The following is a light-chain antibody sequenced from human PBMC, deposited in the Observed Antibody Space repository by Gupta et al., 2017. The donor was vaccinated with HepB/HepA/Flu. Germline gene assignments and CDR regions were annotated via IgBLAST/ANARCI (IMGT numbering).Light chain of an antibody. CDR2: DVS. J-gene: IGLJ3*02. CDR1: SSDVGGHNY. CDR3: SSYTSTNTVV. V-gene: IGLV2-14*03. Sequence: QSVLTQPASVSRSPGQSISISCSGTSSDVGGHNYVSWYQQYSGKPPKLMIFDVSNRPSGVSDRFSGSKSGNTASLTISGLQAEDEANYYCSSYTSTNTVVFGGGTKVTVL.